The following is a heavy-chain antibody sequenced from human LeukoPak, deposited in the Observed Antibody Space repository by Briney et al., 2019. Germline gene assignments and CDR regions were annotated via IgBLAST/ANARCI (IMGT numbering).Heavy chain of an antibody. J-gene: IGHJ3*02. CDR2: IKQDGSEK. D-gene: IGHD3-10*01. V-gene: IGHV3-7*01. CDR1: GFTFSSYW. CDR3: ARDTGLLWFGDSASDAFDI. Sequence: GGSLRLSCAASGFTFSSYWMSWVRQAPGKGLEWVANIKQDGSEKYYVDSVKGRFTISRDNAKNSLYLQMDSLRAEDTAVYYCARDTGLLWFGDSASDAFDIWGQGTMVTVSS.